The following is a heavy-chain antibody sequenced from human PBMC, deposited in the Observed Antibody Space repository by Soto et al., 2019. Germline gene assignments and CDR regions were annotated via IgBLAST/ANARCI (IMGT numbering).Heavy chain of an antibody. Sequence: GGSLRLSCVASGFTFNDYYMTWIRQAPGKGLEWISYISHSDHVIKYADSVKGRFTISRDNTKKSLYLQINSLSADDTAMYFCARFGHYYDNDNYWGVLDHWGQGT. CDR2: ISHSDHVI. CDR1: GFTFNDYY. J-gene: IGHJ1*01. D-gene: IGHD3-22*01. V-gene: IGHV3-11*01. CDR3: ARFGHYYDNDNYWGVLDH.